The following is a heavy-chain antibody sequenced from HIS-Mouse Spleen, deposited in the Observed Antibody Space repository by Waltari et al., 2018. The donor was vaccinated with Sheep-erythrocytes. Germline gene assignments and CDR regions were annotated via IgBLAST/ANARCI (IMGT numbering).Heavy chain of an antibody. CDR1: GFTFSRYS. Sequence: EVQLVESGGGLVKPGGSLRLSCAASGFTFSRYSMNWVRQAPGKGLEWVSSISSSSSYIYYTDSVKGRFTISRDNAKNSLYLQMNSLRAEDTAVYYCARDRAAEAFDIWGQGTMVTVSS. V-gene: IGHV3-21*01. J-gene: IGHJ3*02. D-gene: IGHD6-13*01. CDR2: ISSSSSYI. CDR3: ARDRAAEAFDI.